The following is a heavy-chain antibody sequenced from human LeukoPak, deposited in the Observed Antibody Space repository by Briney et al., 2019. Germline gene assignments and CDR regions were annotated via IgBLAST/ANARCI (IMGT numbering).Heavy chain of an antibody. CDR2: TYYRSTWYN. CDR1: GDSVSSNSAA. CDR3: ARRLTQYDCFDP. D-gene: IGHD2-2*01. V-gene: IGHV6-1*01. J-gene: IGHJ5*02. Sequence: SQTLSLTCAISGDSVSSNSAAWNWIRQSPSRGLEWLGGTYYRSTWYNDYAVSVRGRITVNPDTSKNQFSLHLNSVTPEDTAVYYCARRLTQYDCFDPWGQGILATVSS.